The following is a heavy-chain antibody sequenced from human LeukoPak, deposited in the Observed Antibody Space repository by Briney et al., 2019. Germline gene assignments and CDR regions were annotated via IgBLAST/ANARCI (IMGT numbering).Heavy chain of an antibody. Sequence: PGGSLRLSCAASGFTFSSYSMNWVRQAPGKGLEWVSSISSSSSYIYYADSVKGRFTISRDNAKNSLYLQMNSLRAEDTAVYYCARDVRAVAAHFDYWGQGTPVTVSS. D-gene: IGHD6-19*01. CDR3: ARDVRAVAAHFDY. V-gene: IGHV3-21*01. CDR1: GFTFSSYS. J-gene: IGHJ4*02. CDR2: ISSSSSYI.